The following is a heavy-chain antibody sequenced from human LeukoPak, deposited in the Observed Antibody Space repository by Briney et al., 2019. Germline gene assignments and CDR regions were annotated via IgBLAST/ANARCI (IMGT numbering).Heavy chain of an antibody. CDR1: GFTFSSYA. J-gene: IGHJ4*02. Sequence: GGSLRLSCAASGFTFSSYAMSWVRQAPGKGLEWVSGISGSGGSTYYADSVKGRFTVSRDNSKNTLYLLTNSLRAEDTAVYYCAKVFAGDNYYDSSGYYSASFDYWGRGTLVTVSS. V-gene: IGHV3-23*01. D-gene: IGHD3-22*01. CDR2: ISGSGGST. CDR3: AKVFAGDNYYDSSGYYSASFDY.